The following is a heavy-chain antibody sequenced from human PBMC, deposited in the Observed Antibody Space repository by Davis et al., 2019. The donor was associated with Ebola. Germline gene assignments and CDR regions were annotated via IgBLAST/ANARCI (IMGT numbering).Heavy chain of an antibody. CDR2: ISGSGGST. J-gene: IGHJ2*01. V-gene: IGHV3-23*01. Sequence: GESLKISCAASGFTFSSYAMSWVRQAPGKGLEWVSAISGSGGSTYYADSVKGRSTISRDNSKNTLYLQMNSLRAEDTAVYYCAKSESQSGWYIRWYFDLWGRGTLVTVSS. CDR1: GFTFSSYA. CDR3: AKSESQSGWYIRWYFDL. D-gene: IGHD6-19*01.